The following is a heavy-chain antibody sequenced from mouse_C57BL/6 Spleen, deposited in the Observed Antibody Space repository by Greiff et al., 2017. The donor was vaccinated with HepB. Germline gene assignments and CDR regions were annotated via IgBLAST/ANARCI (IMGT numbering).Heavy chain of an antibody. D-gene: IGHD2-3*01. CDR2: ISDGGSYT. J-gene: IGHJ3*01. CDR3: AREDGYNGGFAY. Sequence: EVKLVESGGGLVKPGGSLKLSCAASGFTFSSYAMSWVRQTPEKRLEWVATISDGGSYTYYPDNVKGRFTISRDNAKNNLYLQMSHLKSEDTAMYYCAREDGYNGGFAYWGQGTLVTVSA. V-gene: IGHV5-4*01. CDR1: GFTFSSYA.